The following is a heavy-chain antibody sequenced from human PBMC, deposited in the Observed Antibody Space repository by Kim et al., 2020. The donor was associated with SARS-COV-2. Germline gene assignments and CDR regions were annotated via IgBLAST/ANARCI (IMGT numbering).Heavy chain of an antibody. Sequence: QKFQGRVTITRDTSASTAYMELSSLRSEDTAVYYCARVGAYYDILSGLEHWGQGTLVTVSS. J-gene: IGHJ5*02. CDR3: ARVGAYYDILSGLEH. V-gene: IGHV1-3*01. D-gene: IGHD3-9*01.